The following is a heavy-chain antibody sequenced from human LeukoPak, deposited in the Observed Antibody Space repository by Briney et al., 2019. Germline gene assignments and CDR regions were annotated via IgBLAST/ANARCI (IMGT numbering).Heavy chain of an antibody. CDR2: VYTSGTT. CDR3: ARLKFDVLSGYYEALDY. V-gene: IGHV4-4*07. D-gene: IGHD3-3*01. Sequence: SETLSLTCTVSGGSISSYYWSWIRQPAGKGLEWIGRVYTSGTTNSNPSLKSRVTMSLDTSKNQFSLNLRSVTAADTAVYHCARLKFDVLSGYYEALDYWGQGTLVTVSS. J-gene: IGHJ4*02. CDR1: GGSISSYY.